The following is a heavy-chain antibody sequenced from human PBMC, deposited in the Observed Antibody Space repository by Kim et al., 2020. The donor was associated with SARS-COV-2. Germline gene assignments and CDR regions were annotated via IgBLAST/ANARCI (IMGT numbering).Heavy chain of an antibody. V-gene: IGHV3-7*01. D-gene: IGHD6-19*01. J-gene: IGHJ3*02. CDR2: IKQDGNQK. CDR3: ARDGDLYSSGKDAFDI. CDR1: GFTFSSYW. Sequence: GGSLRLSCAASGFTFSSYWMTWVRQAPGKWLEWVANIKQDGNQKYYVDSVKGRFTISRDNAKNSLYLQMNSLSAEDTAVSYCARDGDLYSSGKDAFDIWG.